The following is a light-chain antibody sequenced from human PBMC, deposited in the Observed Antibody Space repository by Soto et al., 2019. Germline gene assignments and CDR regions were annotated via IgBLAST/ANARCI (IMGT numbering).Light chain of an antibody. V-gene: IGKV4-1*01. CDR2: WAS. CDR3: QQYFTSPWT. CDR1: QNILYRAKNKNY. Sequence: DIVMTQSPDSLAVSLGERATFNCKSSQNILYRAKNKNYLAWYQQKSGQPPKLLIYWASLREPGVPDRFTGSGSGTDFTLTISSLQAEDVAVYYCQQYFTSPWTFGQGTKVDIK. J-gene: IGKJ1*01.